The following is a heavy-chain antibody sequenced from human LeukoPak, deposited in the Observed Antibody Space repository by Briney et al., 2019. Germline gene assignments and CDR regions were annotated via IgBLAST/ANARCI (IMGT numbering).Heavy chain of an antibody. J-gene: IGHJ3*02. Sequence: GESLKISCKGSGYSFTSYWIGWVRQMPGKGLEWMGIIYPGDSDTRYSPSFQGQVTISADKSISPAYLQWSSLKASDTAMYYCARLRSYYDFWSGYYLAGHDAFDIWGQGTMVTVSS. CDR1: GYSFTSYW. CDR2: IYPGDSDT. D-gene: IGHD3-3*01. V-gene: IGHV5-51*01. CDR3: ARLRSYYDFWSGYYLAGHDAFDI.